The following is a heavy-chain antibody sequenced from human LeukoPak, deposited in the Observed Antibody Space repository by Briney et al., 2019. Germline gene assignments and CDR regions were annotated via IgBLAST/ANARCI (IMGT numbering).Heavy chain of an antibody. CDR1: GFTFTSYA. Sequence: GGSLRLSCAASGFTFTSYAMSWVRQAPGKGLEWVSAISGSGGSTYYADSVKGRFTISRDNSKNTLYLQMNSLRAEDTAVYYCAKDHRFAISAFDYWGQGTLVTVSS. J-gene: IGHJ4*02. CDR3: AKDHRFAISAFDY. V-gene: IGHV3-23*01. D-gene: IGHD3-3*01. CDR2: ISGSGGST.